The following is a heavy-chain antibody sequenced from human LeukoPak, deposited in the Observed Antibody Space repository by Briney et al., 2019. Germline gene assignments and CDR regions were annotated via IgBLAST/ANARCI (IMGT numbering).Heavy chain of an antibody. CDR1: GFTFSTYT. D-gene: IGHD6-19*01. J-gene: IGHJ5*02. CDR2: IGNNGGGI. Sequence: GGSLRLSCAASGFTFSTYTMYWVRHPPGKRLEWVSIIGNNGGGIHYADSVKGRFTISRDNFKNALYLQMNSLRVEDTAVYYCAKCSTSAYTTGWCNWIDPWGQGTLVTVSS. V-gene: IGHV3-23*01. CDR3: AKCSTSAYTTGWCNWIDP.